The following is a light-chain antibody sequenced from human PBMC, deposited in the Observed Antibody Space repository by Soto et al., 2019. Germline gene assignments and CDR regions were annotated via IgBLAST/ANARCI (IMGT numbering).Light chain of an antibody. V-gene: IGLV1-44*01. CDR2: NND. CDR1: SSNIETNL. Sequence: QSVLTQPPSASGTPGQRVTISCSGSSSNIETNLVHWYQHLPGASPRLLIYNNDQRPSGVPDRFSGSRSATSASLTITGLQAEDEADYYCQSYDRSLSGSFFGTGTKVTVL. CDR3: QSYDRSLSGSF. J-gene: IGLJ1*01.